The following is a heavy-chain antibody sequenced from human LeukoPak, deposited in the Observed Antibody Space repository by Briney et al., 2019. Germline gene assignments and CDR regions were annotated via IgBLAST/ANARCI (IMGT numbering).Heavy chain of an antibody. CDR1: GYTFTGYY. J-gene: IGHJ5*02. Sequence: ASVKVSCKASGYTFTGYYMHWVRQAPGQGFEWVGRIKPNSGGTDYAQKFQDRVTMTRDTSISTAYMEVSWLRSDDTAVYYCARVYCSSTSCYYYWFDPWGQGTLVTVSS. V-gene: IGHV1-2*06. CDR3: ARVYCSSTSCYYYWFDP. D-gene: IGHD2-2*01. CDR2: IKPNSGGT.